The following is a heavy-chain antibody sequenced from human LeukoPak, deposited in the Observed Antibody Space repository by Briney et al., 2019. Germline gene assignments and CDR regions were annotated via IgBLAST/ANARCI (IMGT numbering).Heavy chain of an antibody. CDR3: ARDSSSWYRYYFDY. CDR1: GFTFSDYY. D-gene: IGHD6-13*01. J-gene: IGHJ4*02. CDR2: ISSSGSML. V-gene: IGHV3-11*04. Sequence: PGGSLRLSCTVSGFTFSDYYMSWVRQAPGKGLEWVSYISSSGSMLHYADSVEGRFTISRDNAKNSLYLQMNSLRAEDTAVYYCARDSSSWYRYYFDYWGQGTLVTVSS.